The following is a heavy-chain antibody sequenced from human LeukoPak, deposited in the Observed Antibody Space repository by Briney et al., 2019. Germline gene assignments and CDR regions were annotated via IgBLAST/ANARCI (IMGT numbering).Heavy chain of an antibody. V-gene: IGHV1-2*02. J-gene: IGHJ3*02. CDR2: INPNSGGT. CDR1: GYPFTGYY. CDR3: ASVKTGARDAFDI. Sequence: ASVKVSFKASGYPFTGYYMHWVRQAPGQGPGWMGWINPNSGGTNYAQKFQGRVTMTRDTSISTAYMELSRLRSDDTAVYYCASVKTGARDAFDIWGQGTMVTVSS.